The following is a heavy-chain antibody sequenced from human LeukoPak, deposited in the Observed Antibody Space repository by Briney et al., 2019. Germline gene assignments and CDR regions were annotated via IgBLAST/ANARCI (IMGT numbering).Heavy chain of an antibody. Sequence: ASVKVSCKASGYTFTSYYMHWVRQAPGQGLEWMGIINPSGGSTSYAQKFQGRVTLTRDTSTSTVYMELSSLRSEDTAVYYCARPLHGDYPGYWGQGTLVTVSS. D-gene: IGHD4-17*01. J-gene: IGHJ4*02. CDR2: INPSGGST. V-gene: IGHV1-46*01. CDR3: ARPLHGDYPGY. CDR1: GYTFTSYY.